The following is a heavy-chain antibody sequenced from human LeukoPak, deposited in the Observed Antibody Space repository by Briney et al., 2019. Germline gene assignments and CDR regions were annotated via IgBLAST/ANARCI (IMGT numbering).Heavy chain of an antibody. CDR2: IYHSGST. D-gene: IGHD6-19*01. J-gene: IGHJ6*03. Sequence: SETLSLTCAVSGGSISSSNWWSWVRPPPGKGLEWIGEIYHSGSTNYNPSLKSRVTISVDTSKNQFSLKLSSVTAADTAVYYCARGLAPGWGYYHYYMDVWGKGTTVTISS. CDR1: GGSISSSNW. V-gene: IGHV4-4*02. CDR3: ARGLAPGWGYYHYYMDV.